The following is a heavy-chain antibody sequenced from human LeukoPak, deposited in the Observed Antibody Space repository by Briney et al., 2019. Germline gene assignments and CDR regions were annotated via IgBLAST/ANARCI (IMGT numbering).Heavy chain of an antibody. CDR3: TNTLSGWSKGWDRPHDF. CDR1: GFTFSSYS. CDR2: ISSSSSFI. D-gene: IGHD3-3*01. J-gene: IGHJ4*02. Sequence: KPGGSLRLSCAASGFTFSSYSMSWVRQAPGKGLEWVSSISSSSSFIYYADSVKGRFTISRDNAKNSLYLQRNSLRAEDTGVYYCTNTLSGWSKGWDRPHDFWGQGTLVTVSS. V-gene: IGHV3-21*01.